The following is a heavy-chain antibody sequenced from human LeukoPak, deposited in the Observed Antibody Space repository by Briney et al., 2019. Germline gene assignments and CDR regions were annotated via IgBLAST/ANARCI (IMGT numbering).Heavy chain of an antibody. CDR1: GDSVSSNSAA. CDR2: TYYRSKWYN. CDR3: ARAGTGDFYYYYYYMDV. V-gene: IGHV6-1*01. J-gene: IGHJ6*03. D-gene: IGHD7-27*01. Sequence: SQTLSLTCALSGDSVSSNSAAWNWIRQSPSRGLEWLGRTYYRSKWYNDYAVSVKSRITINPDTSKNQFSLQLNSVTPEDTAVYYCARAGTGDFYYYYYYMDVWGKGTTVTVSS.